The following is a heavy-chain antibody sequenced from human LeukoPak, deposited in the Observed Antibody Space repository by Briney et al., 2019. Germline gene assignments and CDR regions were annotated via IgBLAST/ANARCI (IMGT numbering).Heavy chain of an antibody. D-gene: IGHD3-16*01. Sequence: GGSLRLSCAASGFTFDDYAMHWVRQAPGKGLEWVSGISWNSGSIGYADSVKGRFTISRDNAKNSLYLQMNSLRAEDTALYYCAKDILDDWGSVLFDYWGQGTLVTVSS. CDR3: AKDILDDWGSVLFDY. CDR1: GFTFDDYA. V-gene: IGHV3-9*01. J-gene: IGHJ4*02. CDR2: ISWNSGSI.